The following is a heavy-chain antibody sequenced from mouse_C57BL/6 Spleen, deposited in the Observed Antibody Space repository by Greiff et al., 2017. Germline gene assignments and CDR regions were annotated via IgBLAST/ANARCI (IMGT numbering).Heavy chain of an antibody. CDR3: TRNSNYAFYYAMDY. J-gene: IGHJ4*01. Sequence: QVQLQQPGAELVKPGASVKLSCKASGYTFTSYWMHWVKQRPGRGLEWIGRIDPNSGGTKYNEKFKSKATLTVDKPSSTAYMQRSSLTSEDSAVYYCTRNSNYAFYYAMDYWGQGTSVTVST. CDR1: GYTFTSYW. V-gene: IGHV1-72*01. CDR2: IDPNSGGT. D-gene: IGHD2-5*01.